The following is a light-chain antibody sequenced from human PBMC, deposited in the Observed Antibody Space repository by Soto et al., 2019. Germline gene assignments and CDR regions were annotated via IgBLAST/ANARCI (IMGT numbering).Light chain of an antibody. J-gene: IGKJ5*01. Sequence: EIVFTQSPSTLSLSPGERATLSCGASQSVRSSYLAWYQQKPGLAPRLLIYDASSRATGIPDRFSGSGSGTDFTLTISRLEPEDFAVYYCQQYGSSPITFGQGTRLEIK. V-gene: IGKV3D-20*01. CDR1: QSVRSSY. CDR3: QQYGSSPIT. CDR2: DAS.